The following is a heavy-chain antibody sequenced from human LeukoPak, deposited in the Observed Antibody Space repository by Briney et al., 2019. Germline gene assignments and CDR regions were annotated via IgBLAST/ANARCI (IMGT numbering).Heavy chain of an antibody. J-gene: IGHJ4*02. Sequence: PGGSLRLSCAASGFTFSTYWMHWVRQAPGKRLVWVSRINSDGTSTNYADSVKGRFTISRDNAKNTLFLQMNSLRAEDTAVYYCARGGGRYSSAYYFDYWGQGTLVTVSS. CDR2: INSDGTST. CDR3: ARGGGRYSSAYYFDY. V-gene: IGHV3-74*01. D-gene: IGHD6-25*01. CDR1: GFTFSTYW.